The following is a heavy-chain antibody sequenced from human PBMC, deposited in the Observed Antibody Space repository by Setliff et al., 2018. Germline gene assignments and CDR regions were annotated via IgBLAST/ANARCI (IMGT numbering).Heavy chain of an antibody. CDR2: FHTGGAT. CDR1: GGSISSGGYY. D-gene: IGHD3-10*01. V-gene: IGHV4-61*09. CDR3: ARESATIGEFPLYYFDK. J-gene: IGHJ4*02. Sequence: SETLSLTCTVSGGSISSGGYYWSWIRQSAGRGLEWIGHFHTGGATDYNLSLKSRVTISLDSSKNQFSLRLSSVTAADAAVYFCARESATIGEFPLYYFDKWGQGIPVTVS.